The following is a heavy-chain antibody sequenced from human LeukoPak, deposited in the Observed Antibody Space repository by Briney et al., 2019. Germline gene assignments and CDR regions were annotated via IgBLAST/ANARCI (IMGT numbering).Heavy chain of an antibody. CDR2: IIPIFGTA. CDR1: GGTFSSYA. Sequence: SVKVSCKASGGTFSSYAISWVRQAPGQGLEWMGGIIPIFGTANYAQKFQGRVTITTDESTSTAYMELSSLRSEDTAVYYCARNPPAAGGSDYWGQGTLVTVSS. D-gene: IGHD6-13*01. CDR3: ARNPPAAGGSDY. V-gene: IGHV1-69*05. J-gene: IGHJ4*02.